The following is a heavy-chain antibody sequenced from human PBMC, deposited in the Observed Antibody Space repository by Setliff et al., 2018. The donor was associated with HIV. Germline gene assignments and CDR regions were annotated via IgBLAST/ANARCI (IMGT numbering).Heavy chain of an antibody. CDR1: GDSITSGGFY. CDR3: ARHGSGSYYDGPFDY. V-gene: IGHV4-31*03. J-gene: IGHJ4*02. CDR2: IYNTGST. Sequence: SETLSLTCTVSGDSITSGGFYWTWIRQHPGKGLEWIGYIYNTGSTHHSPSLESRVTISIDTSKNQFSLKLSSVTAADTAVYYCARHGSGSYYDGPFDYWGQGTLVTVSS. D-gene: IGHD3-10*01.